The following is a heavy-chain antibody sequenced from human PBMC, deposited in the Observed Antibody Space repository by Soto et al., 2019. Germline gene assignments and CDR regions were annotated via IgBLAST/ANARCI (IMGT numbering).Heavy chain of an antibody. Sequence: QVQLVQSGTVVQKPGSSVKVSCKASGGTFSSRAIAWVRQAPGQGLEWLGGINPTFGTASNAPKFQGRVAISADGSSNPDYMELRRLTLADTAIYYCATERSAQGFDQWGQGSVVIVSS. CDR1: GGTFSSRA. D-gene: IGHD3-3*01. CDR2: INPTFGTA. V-gene: IGHV1-69*01. J-gene: IGHJ4*02. CDR3: ATERSAQGFDQ.